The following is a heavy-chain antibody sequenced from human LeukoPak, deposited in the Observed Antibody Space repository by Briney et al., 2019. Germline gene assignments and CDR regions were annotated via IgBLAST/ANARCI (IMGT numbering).Heavy chain of an antibody. CDR3: ARDIAAPSDPYYYYGMDV. CDR2: ISAYNGNT. CDR1: GYTFTSYG. Sequence: GASVKVSCKASGYTFTSYGIIWVRQAPGQGLEWMGWISAYNGNTNYAQKLQGRVTMTTDTSTSTAYMELRSLRSDDTAVYYCARDIAAPSDPYYYYGMDVWGQGTTVTVSS. D-gene: IGHD6-13*01. V-gene: IGHV1-18*01. J-gene: IGHJ6*02.